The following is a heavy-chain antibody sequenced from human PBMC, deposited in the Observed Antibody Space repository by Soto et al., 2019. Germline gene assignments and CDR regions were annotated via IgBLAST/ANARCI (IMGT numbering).Heavy chain of an antibody. J-gene: IGHJ4*02. V-gene: IGHV1-69*13. Sequence: SVKVSCKASGGTFSSYAISWVRQAPGQGLEWMGGIIPIFGTANYAQKFQGRVTITADESTSTAYMELSSLRSEDTAVYYCARDNYYGSGISWVHRGKGTLVTVS. CDR3: ARDNYYGSGISWVH. D-gene: IGHD3-10*01. CDR1: GGTFSSYA. CDR2: IIPIFGTA.